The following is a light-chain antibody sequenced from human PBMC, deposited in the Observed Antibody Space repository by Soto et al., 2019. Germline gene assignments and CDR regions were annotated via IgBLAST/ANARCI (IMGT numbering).Light chain of an antibody. V-gene: IGLV1-44*01. CDR1: SSNIGSNS. CDR2: SNN. J-gene: IGLJ1*01. Sequence: QSVLTQPPSASGTPGQRVTISCSGSSSNIGSNSVNWYQQLPGTAPKLLISSNNQRPSGVPDRFSGSKSGTSASLAISGLQSEDEADYYCAAWDDSLNAYYVFGTGTKVTVL. CDR3: AAWDDSLNAYYV.